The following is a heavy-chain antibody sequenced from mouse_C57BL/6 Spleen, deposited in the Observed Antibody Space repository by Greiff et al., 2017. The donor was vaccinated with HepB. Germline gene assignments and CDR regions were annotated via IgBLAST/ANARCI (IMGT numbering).Heavy chain of an antibody. D-gene: IGHD1-1*01. V-gene: IGHV1-52*01. CDR2: IDPSDSET. CDR1: GYTFTSYW. J-gene: IGHJ2*01. CDR3: ARSGSSYENYFDD. Sequence: QVQLQQPGAELVRPGSSVKLSCKASGYTFTSYWMHWVKQRPIQGLEWIGNIDPSDSETHYNQKFKDKATLTVDKSYSTAYMQLSSLTSEDSAGYYCARSGSSYENYFDDWGQGTTLTVSS.